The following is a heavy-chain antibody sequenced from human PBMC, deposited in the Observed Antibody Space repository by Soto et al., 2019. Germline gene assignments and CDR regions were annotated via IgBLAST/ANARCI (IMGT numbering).Heavy chain of an antibody. CDR3: VRESVASGPNYFDT. V-gene: IGHV4-30-2*06. CDR2: IYHSGST. Sequence: QLQLQESGSGLVKPSQTLSLTCSVSGGTITSGRSSWNWIRRSPGKGLEWIAYIYHSGSTYYNPSLKSRVTISVDRSENQFSLKLTSVTAADTAVYYCVRESVASGPNYFDTWGPGTLVTVSS. J-gene: IGHJ5*02. CDR1: GGTITSGRSS. D-gene: IGHD6-6*01.